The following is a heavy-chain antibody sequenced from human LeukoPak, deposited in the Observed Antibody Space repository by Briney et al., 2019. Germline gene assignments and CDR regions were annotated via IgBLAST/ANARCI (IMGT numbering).Heavy chain of an antibody. CDR2: VISSGGNT. CDR1: GFTFISYA. CDR3: AKLWSTSRGAFDI. J-gene: IGHJ3*02. Sequence: SGGSLRLSCAASGFTFISYAMSWVRQAPGKGLEWVSAVISSGGNTYYADSVKGRFTISRDNSKNTLYLQMNSLRAEDTAVYYCAKLWSTSRGAFDIWGQGTIVTVSS. V-gene: IGHV3-23*01. D-gene: IGHD1-1*01.